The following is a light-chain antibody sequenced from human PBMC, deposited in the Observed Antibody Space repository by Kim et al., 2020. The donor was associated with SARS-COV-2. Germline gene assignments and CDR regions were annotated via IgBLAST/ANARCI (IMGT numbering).Light chain of an antibody. Sequence: LSVSPGERVTLSCRASQSVGSILAWYQQKPGQVPRLLIYGASTRATGVPARFSGSGSGTEFTLTVSSLQSEDFAVYYCQHYSNWYTFGQGTKLEI. CDR2: GAS. V-gene: IGKV3-15*01. CDR1: QSVGSI. CDR3: QHYSNWYT. J-gene: IGKJ2*01.